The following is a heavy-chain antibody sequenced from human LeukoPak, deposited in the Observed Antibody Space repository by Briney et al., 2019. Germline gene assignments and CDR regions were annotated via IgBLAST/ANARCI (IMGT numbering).Heavy chain of an antibody. CDR2: ISSASGTI. D-gene: IGHD1-26*01. CDR1: GFSFRSFE. J-gene: IGHJ6*02. V-gene: IGHV3-48*03. CDR3: ARSTELSDPYFYYGMDV. Sequence: GGSLRLSCAASGFSFRSFEMSWVRQAPGKGLECIAYISSASGTIYHADSVKGRFTISRDNANNSLYLQMNSLRAGDTAIYYCARSTELSDPYFYYGMDVWGQGTTVTVSS.